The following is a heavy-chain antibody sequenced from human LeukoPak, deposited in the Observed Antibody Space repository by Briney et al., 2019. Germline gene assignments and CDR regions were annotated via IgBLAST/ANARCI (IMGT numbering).Heavy chain of an antibody. CDR3: ARGPHYYDSSGHWNY. Sequence: GASVKVSCKASGGTFSSYAISWVRQAPGQGLEWMGGIIPIFGTANYAQKFQGRVTITTDESTSTAYMELSSLRSEDTAVYYCARGPHYYDSSGHWNYWGQGTLVTVSS. CDR2: IIPIFGTA. V-gene: IGHV1-69*05. J-gene: IGHJ4*02. D-gene: IGHD3-22*01. CDR1: GGTFSSYA.